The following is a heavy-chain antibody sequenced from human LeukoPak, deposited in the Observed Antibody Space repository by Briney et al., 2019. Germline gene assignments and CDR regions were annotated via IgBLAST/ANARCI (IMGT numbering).Heavy chain of an antibody. D-gene: IGHD3-22*01. CDR3: ARVLSPVFPSLYYYDSSGYRD. Sequence: GASVKVSCKASGYTFTSYDINWVRQATGQGLEWMGWMNPNSGNTGYAQKFQGRVTMTRNTSISTAYMELSSLRSEDTAVYYCARVLSPVFPSLYYYDSSGYRDWGQGTLVTVSS. CDR1: GYTFTSYD. J-gene: IGHJ4*02. V-gene: IGHV1-8*02. CDR2: MNPNSGNT.